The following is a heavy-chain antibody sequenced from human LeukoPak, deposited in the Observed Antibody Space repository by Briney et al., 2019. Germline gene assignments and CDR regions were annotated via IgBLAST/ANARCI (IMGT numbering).Heavy chain of an antibody. D-gene: IGHD1-26*01. CDR3: AKGGAQV. CDR2: ISSTGGST. V-gene: IGHV3-23*01. J-gene: IGHJ4*02. Sequence: PGGSLRLSCAASGLTFSSDAMRWVRQAPGKGLEWVSAISSTGGSTYYADSVRGRFIISRDSSKNTLYLQMNSLRVEDTAVYYCAKGGAQVGGQGTLVTVSS. CDR1: GLTFSSDA.